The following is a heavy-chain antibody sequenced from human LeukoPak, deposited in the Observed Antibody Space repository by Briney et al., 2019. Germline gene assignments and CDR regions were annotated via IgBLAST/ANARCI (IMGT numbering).Heavy chain of an antibody. CDR3: AKNERGSGYYLILD. V-gene: IGHV3-15*01. Sequence: PGGSLRLSCAASGFTFSNAWMSWVRQAPGKGLEWVGRIKSKTDGGTTDYAAPVKGRFTISRDDSKNTLYLQMNSLRAEDTAVYYCAKNERGSGYYLILDWGQGTLVTVSS. CDR1: GFTFSNAW. J-gene: IGHJ4*02. CDR2: IKSKTDGGTT. D-gene: IGHD3-22*01.